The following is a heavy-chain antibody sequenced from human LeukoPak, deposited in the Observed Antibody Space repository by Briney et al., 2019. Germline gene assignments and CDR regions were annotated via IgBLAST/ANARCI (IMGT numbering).Heavy chain of an antibody. CDR1: GFTFSTYA. Sequence: GGSLRLSCAASGFTFSTYAMNWVRQAPGKGLEWVSGISGSGGSTYYGDSARGRFTISRDNSKNTLYLQMSTLRVEDTAVYYCARHAHYDFRSFYTNWFDPWGQGTLVTVSS. CDR3: ARHAHYDFRSFYTNWFDP. V-gene: IGHV3-23*01. J-gene: IGHJ5*02. D-gene: IGHD3-3*01. CDR2: ISGSGGST.